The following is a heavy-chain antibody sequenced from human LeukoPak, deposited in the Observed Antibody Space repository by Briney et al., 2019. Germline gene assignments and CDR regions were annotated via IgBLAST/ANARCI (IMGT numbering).Heavy chain of an antibody. J-gene: IGHJ4*02. Sequence: GGSLRLSCAASGFTFSSYSMNWVRQAPGKGLEWVSYISSGSGIIYYADSVKGRFTISRDNAKNSLYLQMNSLRAEDTAVYYCAREGSGWEGNYWGQGTLVTVSS. V-gene: IGHV3-48*01. D-gene: IGHD6-19*01. CDR1: GFTFSSYS. CDR3: AREGSGWEGNY. CDR2: ISSGSGII.